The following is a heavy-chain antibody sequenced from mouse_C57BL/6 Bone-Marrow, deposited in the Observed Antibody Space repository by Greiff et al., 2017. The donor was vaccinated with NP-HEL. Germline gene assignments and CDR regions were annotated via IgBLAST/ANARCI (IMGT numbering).Heavy chain of an antibody. Sequence: QVQLQQSGPELVKPGASVKLSCKASGYTFTSYDIHWVKQRPGQGLEWIGWIYPSDGSTKYNEKFKGKATLTVDTSSSTSYMELHSLTYEDSAVYFWARDYGIFDSYFDVWGKGTTVTVSS. V-gene: IGHV1-85*01. CDR3: ARDYGIFDSYFDV. D-gene: IGHD2-1*01. CDR1: GYTFTSYD. J-gene: IGHJ1*03. CDR2: IYPSDGST.